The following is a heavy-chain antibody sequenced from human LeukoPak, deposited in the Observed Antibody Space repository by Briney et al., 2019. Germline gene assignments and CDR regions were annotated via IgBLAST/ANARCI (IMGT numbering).Heavy chain of an antibody. V-gene: IGHV3-23*01. D-gene: IGHD1-26*01. J-gene: IGHJ4*02. CDR3: AKDLPDRYSGSYYGY. Sequence: GGSLRLSCVASGFTFSNYAMSWVRQAPGKGLEWVSGISGSRGSTHYADSAKGRLTISRDNSKNTLYLQMNSLRAEDTAVYYCAKDLPDRYSGSYYGYWGQGTLVTVSS. CDR1: GFTFSNYA. CDR2: ISGSRGST.